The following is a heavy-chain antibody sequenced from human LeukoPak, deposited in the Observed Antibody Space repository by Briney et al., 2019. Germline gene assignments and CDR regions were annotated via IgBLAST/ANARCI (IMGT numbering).Heavy chain of an antibody. J-gene: IGHJ4*02. CDR2: IYYSGST. CDR3: ASQYFLILSLYYFDY. CDR1: GASISSSNHC. V-gene: IGHV4-39*01. D-gene: IGHD3-10*02. Sequence: SETLSLTCTVSGASISSSNHCWGWIRQPPGKGLEWIGSIYYSGSTYYNPSLKSRVTISVDTSKNQFSLKLSSVTAADTAVYYCASQYFLILSLYYFDYWGQGTLVTVSS.